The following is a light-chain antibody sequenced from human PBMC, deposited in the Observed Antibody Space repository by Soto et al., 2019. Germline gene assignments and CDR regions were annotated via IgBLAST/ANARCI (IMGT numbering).Light chain of an antibody. J-gene: IGLJ2*01. Sequence: QSALTQPASVSGSPGQSITISCTGTSSDVGYYNYVSWFQQYPGKAPKLMIYEVSNRPSGVSFRFSGSKSGNTASLTISGLQAEDEADYYCSSYTSSNTLGLGGGTKLTVL. V-gene: IGLV2-14*01. CDR2: EVS. CDR3: SSYTSSNTLG. CDR1: SSDVGYYNY.